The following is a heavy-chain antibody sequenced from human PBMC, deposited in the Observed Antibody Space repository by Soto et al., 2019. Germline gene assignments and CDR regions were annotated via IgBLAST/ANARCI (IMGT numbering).Heavy chain of an antibody. J-gene: IGHJ4*02. CDR3: ASAYVWNCISTSCPFDY. Sequence: SETLSLTCTVSGGSISSGDYYWSWIRQPPGKNLEWIGYIYYSENTYYNPTRKSRVTISVATPKNQFSLKLSSVPAADTAVYYCASAYVWNCISTSCPFDYGGQGTLVTVSS. CDR2: IYYSENT. V-gene: IGHV4-30-4*01. CDR1: GGSISSGDYY. D-gene: IGHD2-2*01.